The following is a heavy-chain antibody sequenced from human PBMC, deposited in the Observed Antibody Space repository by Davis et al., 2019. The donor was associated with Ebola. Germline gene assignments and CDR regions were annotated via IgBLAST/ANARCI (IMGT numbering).Heavy chain of an antibody. D-gene: IGHD1-26*01. V-gene: IGHV4-39*01. CDR2: IYYSGST. Sequence: SETLSLTCAVSGGSISSSSYYWGWIRQPPGKGLEWIGSIYYSGSTYYNPSLKSRVTISVDTSKNQFSLKLSSVTAADTAVYYCATAVGAVIDYWGQGTLVTVSS. CDR3: ATAVGAVIDY. J-gene: IGHJ4*02. CDR1: GGSISSSSYY.